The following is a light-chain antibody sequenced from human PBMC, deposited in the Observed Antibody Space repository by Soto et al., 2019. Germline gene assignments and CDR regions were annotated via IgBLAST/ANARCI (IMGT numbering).Light chain of an antibody. CDR3: HQYNNWPAT. CDR2: GAS. CDR1: QSVSSK. Sequence: EIVLTQSPGTLSVSPGERATLSCRASQSVSSKLAWYQQKPGHAPRLLFYGASTGATGIPARFSGSGSETDFTLSISSLQSVDFAVYYCHQYNNWPATFGQGTKVEIK. J-gene: IGKJ1*01. V-gene: IGKV3-15*01.